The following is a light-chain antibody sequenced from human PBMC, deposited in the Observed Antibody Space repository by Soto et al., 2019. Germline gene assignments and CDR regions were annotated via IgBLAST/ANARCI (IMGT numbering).Light chain of an antibody. CDR2: GAF. J-gene: IGKJ4*01. CDR3: QQYDNRPRLT. Sequence: EIVMTQSPATLSVSPGERATLSCRASQSVSNALAWYQQKPGQAPRLLIYGAFTRATGIPARFSGSGSGTEFTLTINSLQSEDFAVYYCQQYDNRPRLTFGGGTKVEIK. CDR1: QSVSNA. V-gene: IGKV3-15*01.